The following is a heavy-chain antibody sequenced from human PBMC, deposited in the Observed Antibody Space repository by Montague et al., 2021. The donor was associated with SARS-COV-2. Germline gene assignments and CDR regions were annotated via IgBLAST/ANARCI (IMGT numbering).Heavy chain of an antibody. V-gene: IGHV4-34*01. Sequence: SETLSLTCAVYGGSFSGYYWSWIRQPPRKGLEWIGEINHRGSTNYNPSLKSRVTISVHTSKNQFSRKLSSVTAADTAVYYCARARSVTTFFLGVRVAMDVWGQGTTVTISS. J-gene: IGHJ6*02. CDR1: GGSFSGYY. D-gene: IGHD4-11*01. CDR3: ARARSVTTFFLGVRVAMDV. CDR2: INHRGST.